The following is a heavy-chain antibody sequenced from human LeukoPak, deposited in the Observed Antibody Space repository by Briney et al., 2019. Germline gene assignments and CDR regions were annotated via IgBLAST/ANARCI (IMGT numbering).Heavy chain of an antibody. CDR3: AKRGVVIRVILVGFHKEAYYFDS. CDR2: ISYDGSNK. Sequence: GGSLRLSCAASGFTFSSYAMHWVRQAPGKGLEWVAVISYDGSNKYYADSVKGRFTISRDNPQNTLYLQMNSLRAEDTAVYFCAKRGVVIRVILVGFHKEAYYFDSWGQGALVTVSS. D-gene: IGHD3-22*01. J-gene: IGHJ4*02. CDR1: GFTFSSYA. V-gene: IGHV3-30*07.